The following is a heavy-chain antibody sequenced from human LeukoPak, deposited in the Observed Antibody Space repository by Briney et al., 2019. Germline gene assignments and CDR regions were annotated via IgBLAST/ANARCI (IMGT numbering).Heavy chain of an antibody. J-gene: IGHJ6*02. V-gene: IGHV3-9*01. CDR1: GFTFDDYA. CDR3: ASSPFSRMDV. D-gene: IGHD3-10*01. Sequence: PGRSLRLSCAASGFTFDDYAMHWVRQAPGKGLEWVSGISWNSGSIGYADSVKGRFTISRDNAKNSLYLQMNSLRAEDTAVYYCASSPFSRMDVWGQGTTVTVSS. CDR2: ISWNSGSI.